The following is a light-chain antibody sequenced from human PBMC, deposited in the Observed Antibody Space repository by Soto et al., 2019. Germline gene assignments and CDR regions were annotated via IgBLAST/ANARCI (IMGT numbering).Light chain of an antibody. J-gene: IGKJ4*01. V-gene: IGKV1-33*01. CDR2: DAS. Sequence: DLQMTQCPSSLSASVGDRVTIPCPASQDISNYLNWYQQKPGKAPKLLIYDASNLETGVPSRFSGSGSGTDFTFTISSLQPEDIATYYCQQYDNLPLTFGGGTKVDIK. CDR3: QQYDNLPLT. CDR1: QDISNY.